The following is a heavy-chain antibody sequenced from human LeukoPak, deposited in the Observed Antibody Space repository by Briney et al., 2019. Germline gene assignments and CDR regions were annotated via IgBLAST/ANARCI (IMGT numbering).Heavy chain of an antibody. Sequence: GGSLRLSCEASGFTFSNYWMHWVRQAPGKGLVWVSRINSDGINTSYADSVKGRFTISRDNAKNTLNLQMNSLRAEDTALYYCARESLSSWYFDYWGQGTLVTVSS. CDR3: ARESLSSWYFDY. J-gene: IGHJ4*02. V-gene: IGHV3-74*01. D-gene: IGHD6-13*01. CDR2: INSDGINT. CDR1: GFTFSNYW.